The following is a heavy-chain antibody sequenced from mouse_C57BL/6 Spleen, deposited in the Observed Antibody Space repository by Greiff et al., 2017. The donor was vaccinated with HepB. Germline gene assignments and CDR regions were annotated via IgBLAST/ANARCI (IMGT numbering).Heavy chain of an antibody. CDR2: IRNKANGYTT. CDR1: GFTFTDYY. Sequence: EVKLMESGGGLVQPGGSLSLSCAASGFTFTDYYMSWVRQPPGKALEWLGFIRNKANGYTTEYSASVKGRFTISRDNSQSILYLQMNALRAEDSATYYCARWATIVTAMDYWGQGTSVTVSS. V-gene: IGHV7-3*01. J-gene: IGHJ4*01. D-gene: IGHD2-5*01. CDR3: ARWATIVTAMDY.